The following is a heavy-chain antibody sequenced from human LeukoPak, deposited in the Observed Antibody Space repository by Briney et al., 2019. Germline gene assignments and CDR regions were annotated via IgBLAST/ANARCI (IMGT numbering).Heavy chain of an antibody. V-gene: IGHV3-21*01. CDR1: GFTFSSYS. CDR3: ARDGRAAAGTFDY. Sequence: GGSLRLSCAASGFTFSSYSTNWVRQAPGKGLEWVSSISSSSSYIYYADSVKGRFTISRDNAKNSLYLQMNSLRAEDTAVYYCARDGRAAAGTFDYWGQGTLVTVSS. J-gene: IGHJ4*02. CDR2: ISSSSSYI. D-gene: IGHD6-13*01.